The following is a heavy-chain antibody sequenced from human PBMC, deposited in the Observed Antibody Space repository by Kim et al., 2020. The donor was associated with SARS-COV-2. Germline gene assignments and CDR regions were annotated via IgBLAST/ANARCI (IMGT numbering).Heavy chain of an antibody. CDR2: IYYSGST. Sequence: SETLSLTCTVSGGSISSSSYYWGWIRQPPGKGLEWIGSIYYSGSTYYNPSLKSRVTISVDTSKNQFSLKLSSVTAADTAVYYCARHFGPWREQQLVLPSDYWGQGTLVTVSS. V-gene: IGHV4-39*01. CDR3: ARHFGPWREQQLVLPSDY. CDR1: GGSISSSSYY. D-gene: IGHD6-13*01. J-gene: IGHJ4*02.